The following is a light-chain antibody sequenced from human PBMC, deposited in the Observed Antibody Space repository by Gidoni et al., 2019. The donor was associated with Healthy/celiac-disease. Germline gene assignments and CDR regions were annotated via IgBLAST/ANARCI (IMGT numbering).Light chain of an antibody. V-gene: IGKV3-20*01. CDR2: GSS. J-gene: IGKJ1*01. CDR1: QSVSSSY. CDR3: QQYGSSPGT. Sequence: DIVLTQSPGTLSLSPGEGATLSCRASQSVSSSYLAWYQQKPGQAPRLLIYGSSSRATGIPDRFSGSGSGTDFTLTISRLEPEDFAVYYCQQYGSSPGTFGQXTKVEIK.